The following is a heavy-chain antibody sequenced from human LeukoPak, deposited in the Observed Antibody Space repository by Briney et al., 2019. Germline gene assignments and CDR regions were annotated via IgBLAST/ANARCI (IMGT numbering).Heavy chain of an antibody. CDR2: MYSSGST. V-gene: IGHV4-4*07. Sequence: SETLSLTCTVSGGSISSYYWSWIRQPAGKGLEWIGRMYSSGSTNYNPSLKSRVTMSVDTSKNQFSLKLRSVTAADTAVYYCARQAIAGAAPSWFDPWGQGSLVTVSS. CDR3: ARQAIAGAAPSWFDP. CDR1: GGSISSYY. J-gene: IGHJ5*02. D-gene: IGHD6-13*01.